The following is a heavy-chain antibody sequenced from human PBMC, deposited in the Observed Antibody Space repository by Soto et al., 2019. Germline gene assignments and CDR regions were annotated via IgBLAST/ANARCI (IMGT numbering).Heavy chain of an antibody. D-gene: IGHD1-1*01. Sequence: GASVQVSCKASGYTFTSYAMHWVRQAPGQRLEWMGWINAGNGNTKYSQKFQGRVTITRDTSASTAYMELSSLRSEDTAVYYCGLWKDAYYYYGMDVWGQGTTVTVSS. J-gene: IGHJ6*02. V-gene: IGHV1-3*01. CDR2: INAGNGNT. CDR1: GYTFTSYA. CDR3: GLWKDAYYYYGMDV.